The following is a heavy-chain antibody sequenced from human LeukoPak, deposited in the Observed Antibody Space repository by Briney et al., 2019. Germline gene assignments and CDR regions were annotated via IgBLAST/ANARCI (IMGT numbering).Heavy chain of an antibody. CDR2: INPSGGST. J-gene: IGHJ3*02. Sequence: ASVKVSCKASGYTFTSYYMHWVRQAPGQGLEWMGIINPSGGSTSYAQKFQGRVTMTRDTSTSTVYMELSSLRSEDTAVYCCARDVEYSSSLPNHDAFDIWGQGTMVTVSS. V-gene: IGHV1-46*01. CDR1: GYTFTSYY. CDR3: ARDVEYSSSLPNHDAFDI. D-gene: IGHD6-6*01.